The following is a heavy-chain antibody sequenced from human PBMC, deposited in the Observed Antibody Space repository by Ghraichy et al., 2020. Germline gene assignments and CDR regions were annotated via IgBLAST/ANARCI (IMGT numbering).Heavy chain of an antibody. CDR2: INHSGST. Sequence: SETLSLTCAVYGGSFSGYYWSWIRQPPGKGLEWIGEINHSGSTNYNPSLKSRVTISVDTSKNQFSLNLSSVTAADTAVYYCASTPGYCSGGSCYGGDYFDYWGQGTLVAVSS. J-gene: IGHJ4*02. CDR1: GGSFSGYY. D-gene: IGHD2-15*01. CDR3: ASTPGYCSGGSCYGGDYFDY. V-gene: IGHV4-34*01.